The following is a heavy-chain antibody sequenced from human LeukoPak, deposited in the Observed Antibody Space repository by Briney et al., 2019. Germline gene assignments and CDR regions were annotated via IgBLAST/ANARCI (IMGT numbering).Heavy chain of an antibody. CDR1: GFTFSSYA. D-gene: IGHD3-22*01. Sequence: GGSLRLSCAASGFTFSSYAMHWVRQAPGKGLEWVAVISYDGSNKYYADSVKGRFTISRDNSKNTLYLQMNSLRAEDTAVYYCAREVSYYYDTTGYPDAFDIWGQGTMVTVSS. V-gene: IGHV3-30*01. J-gene: IGHJ3*02. CDR3: AREVSYYYDTTGYPDAFDI. CDR2: ISYDGSNK.